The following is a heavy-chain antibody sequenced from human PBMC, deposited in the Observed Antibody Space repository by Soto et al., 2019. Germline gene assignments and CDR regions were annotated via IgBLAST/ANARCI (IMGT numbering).Heavy chain of an antibody. CDR2: INPNSGGT. CDR1: GYTFTDYY. CDR3: ARVGHCSSISCYPFDF. V-gene: IGHV1-2*02. Sequence: ASVKVSCKASGYTFTDYYIHWVRQAPGQGPEWMGWINPNSGGTNYAQKFQGRVTMTRDTSNSTAYMELSRLRSDDTAVYYCARVGHCSSISCYPFDFWGQGTLVTVSS. J-gene: IGHJ4*02. D-gene: IGHD2-2*01.